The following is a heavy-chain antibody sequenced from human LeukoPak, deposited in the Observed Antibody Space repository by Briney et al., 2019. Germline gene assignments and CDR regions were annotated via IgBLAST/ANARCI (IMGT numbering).Heavy chain of an antibody. J-gene: IGHJ4*02. CDR2: INHSGST. CDR1: GGSFSGYY. V-gene: IGHV4-34*01. D-gene: IGHD3-3*01. CDR3: ARGVYDFWSGYSYFDY. Sequence: SETLSLTCAVYGGSFSGYYWSWIRQPPGKGLEWIGEINHSGSTNYNPSLKSRVTISVDTSKNQFSLKLSSVTAADTAVYYCARGVYDFWSGYSYFDYWGQGTLVTVSS.